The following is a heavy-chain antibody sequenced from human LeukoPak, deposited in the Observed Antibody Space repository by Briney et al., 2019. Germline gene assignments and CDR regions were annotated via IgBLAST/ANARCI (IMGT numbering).Heavy chain of an antibody. Sequence: PGGSLRLSCAASGFTFSASAMSWVRQAPGKGLEWVSAISGSGATTYYPDSVKGRFTISRDNSQNSLYLQMNSLRVEDTAVYYCARYDLRGAFDIWGQGAMVTISS. CDR3: ARYDLRGAFDI. V-gene: IGHV3-23*01. CDR1: GFTFSASA. D-gene: IGHD4-17*01. J-gene: IGHJ3*02. CDR2: ISGSGATT.